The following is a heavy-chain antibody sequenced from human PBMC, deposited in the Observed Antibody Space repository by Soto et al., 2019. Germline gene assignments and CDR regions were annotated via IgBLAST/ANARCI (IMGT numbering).Heavy chain of an antibody. CDR3: AREDGGPDRSSYGFNT. CDR1: GYTFTAYY. D-gene: IGHD3-22*01. Sequence: ASVKVSCKASGYTFTAYYMHWVRQAPGQGLEWMGWIDPNSGGTSYAQKFQGRVTMTRDTSISTAYMELSSLYSDDTAVYYCAREDGGPDRSSYGFNTWGQGTMVSVS. J-gene: IGHJ3*02. V-gene: IGHV1-2*02. CDR2: IDPNSGGT.